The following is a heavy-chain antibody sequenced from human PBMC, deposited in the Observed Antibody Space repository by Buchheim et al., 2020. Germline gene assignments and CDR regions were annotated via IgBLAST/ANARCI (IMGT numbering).Heavy chain of an antibody. D-gene: IGHD4-11*01. CDR1: GFTSSSSW. V-gene: IGHV3-7*01. CDR2: INQDGSEK. J-gene: IGHJ4*02. CDR3: ARETGAYSV. Sequence: EVQLVESGGGLVQPGGSLRLSCSASGFTSSSSWMAWVRQAPGKGLEWVANINQDGSEKNYVDSVKGRFTISRDKAKTSLYLQMNSLRAEDTAVYYCARETGAYSVWGQGTL.